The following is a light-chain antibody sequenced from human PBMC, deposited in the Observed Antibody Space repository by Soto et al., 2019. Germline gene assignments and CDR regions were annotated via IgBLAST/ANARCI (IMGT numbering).Light chain of an antibody. CDR3: QQRNMWPPWT. J-gene: IGKJ1*01. CDR2: DAS. CDR1: ESVSIY. Sequence: EIVLTQSPATLSLSPGERATLSCRASESVSIYLAWFQQKPGQAPRLLIYDASNRATGIPARFSGSGSGTDFTLTISSLEPEDSAVYYCQQRNMWPPWTFGQGTKVEIK. V-gene: IGKV3-11*01.